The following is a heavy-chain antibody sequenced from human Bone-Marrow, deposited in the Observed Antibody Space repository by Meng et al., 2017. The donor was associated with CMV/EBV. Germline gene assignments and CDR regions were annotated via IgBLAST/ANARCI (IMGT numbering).Heavy chain of an antibody. J-gene: IGHJ6*02. D-gene: IGHD6-6*01. CDR3: ARGGRKYTYYYYYGMDV. CDR1: GGSFSGYY. CDR2: INHTGRT. Sequence: SETLSLTCAVYGGSFSGYYWSWIRQPPEKGLEWIGEINHTGRTKYNPPLKSRVTISVDTSKNQFSLKLSSVTAADTAVYYCARGGRKYTYYYYYGMDVWGQGTTVTVYS. V-gene: IGHV4-34*01.